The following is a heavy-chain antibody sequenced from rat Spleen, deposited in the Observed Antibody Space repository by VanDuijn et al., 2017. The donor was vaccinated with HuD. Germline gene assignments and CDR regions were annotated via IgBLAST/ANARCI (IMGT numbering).Heavy chain of an antibody. CDR3: ARHVYTRYYFDY. CDR1: GFTFNNYW. D-gene: IGHD1-6*01. Sequence: EVQLVESGGGLVQPGRSLKLSCVASGFTFNNYWMTWIRQAPGKGLEWVASISSGGGGTYYPDSVKGRFTISRDNAKSILYLQMDSLRSEDTASYYCARHVYTRYYFDYWGQGVMVTVSS. V-gene: IGHV5-31*01. J-gene: IGHJ2*01. CDR2: ISSGGGGT.